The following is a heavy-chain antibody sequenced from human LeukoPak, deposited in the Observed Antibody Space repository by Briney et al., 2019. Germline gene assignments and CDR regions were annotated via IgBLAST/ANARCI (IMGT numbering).Heavy chain of an antibody. V-gene: IGHV1-58*01. CDR2: IVVGSGNT. J-gene: IGHJ5*02. Sequence: SVKVSCKASGFTFTSSAAQWVRQARGQRLEWIGWIVVGSGNTNYAQKFQERVTITRDMSTSTAYMELSSLRSEDTAVYYCAADRPRSSSWYDHPWGQGTLVTVSS. CDR1: GFTFTSSA. D-gene: IGHD6-13*01. CDR3: AADRPRSSSWYDHP.